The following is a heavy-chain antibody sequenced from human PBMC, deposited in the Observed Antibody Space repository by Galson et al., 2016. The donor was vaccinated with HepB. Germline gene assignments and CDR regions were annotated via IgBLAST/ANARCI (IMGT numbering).Heavy chain of an antibody. V-gene: IGHV5-51*01. CDR2: IYPGDSDT. D-gene: IGHD2-15*01. CDR3: ARRYCGGGSCVRRDSFDI. CDR1: AYSFTSYW. Sequence: QSGAEVKKPGESLKISCKGSAYSFTSYWIGWVRQMPGKGLEWMGIIYPGDSDTRYSPSFEGQVTISADKSISTAYLQWSSLKASDTAMYYCARRYCGGGSCVRRDSFDIWGQGTMVTVSS. J-gene: IGHJ3*02.